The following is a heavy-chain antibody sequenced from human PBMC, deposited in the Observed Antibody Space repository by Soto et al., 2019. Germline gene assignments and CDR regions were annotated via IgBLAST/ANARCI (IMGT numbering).Heavy chain of an antibody. CDR2: IYYSGST. CDR1: GGSISSYY. J-gene: IGHJ6*02. CDR3: ARTPNYYFYCMDV. Sequence: SETLSLTCTVSGGSISSYYWSWIRQPPEKGLEWIGYIYYSGSTNYNPSLKSRVTISVDTSKNQFSLKLSSVTAADTAVYYCARTPNYYFYCMDVWGQGTTVPVSS. V-gene: IGHV4-59*01.